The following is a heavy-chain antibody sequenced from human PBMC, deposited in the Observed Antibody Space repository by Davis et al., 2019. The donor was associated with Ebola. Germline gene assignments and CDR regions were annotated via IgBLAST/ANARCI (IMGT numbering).Heavy chain of an antibody. CDR3: ARAQNPYYYYMDV. V-gene: IGHV4-31*03. CDR1: GDSVSSGDSY. Sequence: PSETLSLTCTVSGDSVSSGDSYWTWIRHRPGEGLEWIGYIHYSVLTYYNPSRKRRVSMSLDTSKSQFSLKLSSVTAADTAVYYCARAQNPYYYYMDVWGRGTTVTVSS. J-gene: IGHJ6*03. D-gene: IGHD1-14*01. CDR2: IHYSVLT.